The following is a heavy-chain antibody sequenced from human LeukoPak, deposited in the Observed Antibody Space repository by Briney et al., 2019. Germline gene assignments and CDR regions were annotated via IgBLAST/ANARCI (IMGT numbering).Heavy chain of an antibody. CDR1: GFTFSTYW. CDR3: ARAPSEIGGYYPEYFRH. CDR2: ITSDGST. D-gene: IGHD3-22*01. J-gene: IGHJ1*01. V-gene: IGHV3-74*01. Sequence: GGSLRLSCAASGFTFSTYWMHWVRQAPGKGLVWVSRITSDGSTNYADSMKGRFTISRDNAKNTVSLQMNSLRPEDTGVYYWARAPSEIGGYYPEYFRHWGQGPLVTVSA.